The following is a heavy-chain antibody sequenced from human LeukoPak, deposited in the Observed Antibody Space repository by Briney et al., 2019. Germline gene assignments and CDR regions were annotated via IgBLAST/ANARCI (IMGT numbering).Heavy chain of an antibody. CDR1: GYAFSGSY. CDR2: INPKSGGT. CDR3: AREGWGNYYMDV. D-gene: IGHD2-8*02. Sequence: ASVKVSCKASGYAFSGSYLHWVRQAPGQGLEWMGWINPKSGGTNYAQKFQGRVTMTRDTSINTGYMELSGLTFDDTAVYYCAREGWGNYYMDVWGKGTTVTVSS. J-gene: IGHJ6*03. V-gene: IGHV1-2*02.